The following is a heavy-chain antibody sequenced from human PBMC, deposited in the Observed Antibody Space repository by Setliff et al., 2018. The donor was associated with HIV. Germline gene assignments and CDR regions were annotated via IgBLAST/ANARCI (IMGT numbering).Heavy chain of an antibody. D-gene: IGHD2-21*01. V-gene: IGHV1-3*04. CDR3: ARWCAAAGCYPAIYHFDS. CDR2: IDTDNGYR. CDR1: GYTFSEYA. J-gene: IGHJ4*02. Sequence: ASVKISCKASGYTFSEYAIHWVRQAPDQRLEWMGGIDTDNGYRSYSPKVQGRVTITKDTSANTAYMELRGLRSEDTDVYYCARWCAAAGCYPAIYHFDSWGQGTLVTVSS.